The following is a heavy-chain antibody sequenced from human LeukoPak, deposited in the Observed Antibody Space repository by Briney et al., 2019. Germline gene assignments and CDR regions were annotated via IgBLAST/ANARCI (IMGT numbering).Heavy chain of an antibody. V-gene: IGHV3-11*04. CDR2: ISSSGSTI. Sequence: GGSLRLSCAASGFTFSDDYMSWIRQAPGKGLEGVSYISSSGSTIYYADSVKGRFTISRDNAKNSLYLQMNSLRAEDTAVYYCARVGWIQLWLIDVWGKGTTVTISS. CDR1: GFTFSDDY. CDR3: ARVGWIQLWLIDV. D-gene: IGHD5-18*01. J-gene: IGHJ6*04.